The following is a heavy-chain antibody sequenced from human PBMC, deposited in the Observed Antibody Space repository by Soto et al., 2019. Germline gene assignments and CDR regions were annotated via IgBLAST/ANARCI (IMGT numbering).Heavy chain of an antibody. Sequence: SVKVSCKASGGTFSSYAISWLRQAPGQGLEWMGGIIPIFGTANYAQKFQGRVTITADESTSTAYMELSSLRSEDTAVYYCARSPDIAARGFDYWGQGTLVTVSS. V-gene: IGHV1-69*13. CDR3: ARSPDIAARGFDY. CDR1: GGTFSSYA. J-gene: IGHJ4*02. CDR2: IIPIFGTA. D-gene: IGHD2-15*01.